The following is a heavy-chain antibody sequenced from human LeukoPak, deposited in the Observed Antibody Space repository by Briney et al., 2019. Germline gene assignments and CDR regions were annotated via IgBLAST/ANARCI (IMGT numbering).Heavy chain of an antibody. D-gene: IGHD3-10*01. CDR3: ARGFYGSGSYSSPGFHAFDV. CDR2: IYYSGST. V-gene: IGHV4-59*12. J-gene: IGHJ3*01. Sequence: SETLSLTCTVSGDSISGNYWTWIRQPPGKGLEWIGYIYYSGSTNYNASLKSRVSISVDKSKNQFSLKLSSVTAADTAVYYCARGFYGSGSYSSPGFHAFDVWGQGTMVTVSS. CDR1: GDSISGNY.